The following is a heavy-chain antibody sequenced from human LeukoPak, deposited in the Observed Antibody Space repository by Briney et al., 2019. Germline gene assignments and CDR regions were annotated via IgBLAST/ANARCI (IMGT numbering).Heavy chain of an antibody. CDR1: GYTFTGYY. J-gene: IGHJ6*03. D-gene: IGHD3-22*01. V-gene: IGHV1-2*02. Sequence: GASVKVSCKASGYTFTGYYMHWVRQAPGQGLEWMGWINPNSGGTNYAQKFQGRVTMTRDTSISTAYMELSRLRSDDTAVYYCARDWSDYYDSSGYYYYYYMDVWGKGTTVTVSS. CDR2: INPNSGGT. CDR3: ARDWSDYYDSSGYYYYYYMDV.